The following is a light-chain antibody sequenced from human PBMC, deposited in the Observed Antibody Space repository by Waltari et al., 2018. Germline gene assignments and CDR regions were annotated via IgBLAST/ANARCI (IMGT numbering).Light chain of an antibody. V-gene: IGKV1-33*01. J-gene: IGKJ4*01. CDR2: DAS. CDR3: QQYDNLPERLT. CDR1: QDIRNY. Sequence: DIQMTQSPSSLSASVGDRVIITCQASQDIRNYLNRYQQKLGKAPKLLIHDASNLETGVPSRFSGSGSGTHFTFTISNLQPEDIATYYCQQYDNLPERLTFGGGTKVEIK.